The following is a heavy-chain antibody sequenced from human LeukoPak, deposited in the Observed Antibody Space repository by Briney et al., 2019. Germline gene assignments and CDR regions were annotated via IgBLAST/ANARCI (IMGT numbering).Heavy chain of an antibody. V-gene: IGHV1-46*01. CDR3: ARDFYWDRYSDAFDI. Sequence: ASVKVSCKASGYTFTSYDINWVRQAPGQGLEWMGIINPSGGSTSYAQKFQGRVTMTRDMSTSTVYMELSSLRSEDTAVYYCARDFYWDRYSDAFDIWGQGTMVTVSS. CDR1: GYTFTSYD. CDR2: INPSGGST. D-gene: IGHD6-13*01. J-gene: IGHJ3*02.